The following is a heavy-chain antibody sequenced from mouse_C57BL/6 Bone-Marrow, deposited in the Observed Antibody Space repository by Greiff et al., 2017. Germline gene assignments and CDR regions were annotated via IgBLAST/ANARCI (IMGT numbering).Heavy chain of an antibody. CDR2: IDPSDSET. CDR1: GYTFTSYW. CDR3: ARGGIYYYGSSYVDWYFDV. D-gene: IGHD1-1*01. Sequence: VQLQQPGAELVRPGSSVKLSCKASGYTFTSYWMHWVKQRPIQGLEWIGNIDPSDSETHSNQKFKDKATLTVDKSYSTANMQLSSLTSEDSAVYYCARGGIYYYGSSYVDWYFDVWGTGTTVTVSS. J-gene: IGHJ1*03. V-gene: IGHV1-52*01.